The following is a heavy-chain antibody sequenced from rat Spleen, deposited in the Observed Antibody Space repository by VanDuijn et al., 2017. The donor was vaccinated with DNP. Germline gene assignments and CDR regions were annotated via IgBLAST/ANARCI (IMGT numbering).Heavy chain of an antibody. V-gene: IGHV5S13*01. J-gene: IGHJ2*01. CDR2: ITNSGGST. D-gene: IGHD4-1*01. CDR3: TTANTIY. Sequence: EVQLVESGGGLVQPGRCLKLSCAASGFTFSNYGMAWVRQAPTKGLEWVASITNSGGSTYYRDSVKGRFTLSRNNAEKIIYLYMDRLRSEDTATYYCTTANTIYWGQGVMFTVSS. CDR1: GFTFSNYG.